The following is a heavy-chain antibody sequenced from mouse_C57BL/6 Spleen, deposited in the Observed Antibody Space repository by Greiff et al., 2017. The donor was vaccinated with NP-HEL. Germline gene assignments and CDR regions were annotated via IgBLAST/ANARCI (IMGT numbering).Heavy chain of an antibody. D-gene: IGHD4-1*01. CDR2: IYPGDGDT. J-gene: IGHJ2*01. Sequence: QVQLQQSGAELVKPGASVKISCKASGYAFSSYWMNWVKQRPGKGLEWIGQIYPGDGDTNYNGKFKGKATLTADKSSSTAYMQLSSLTSEDSAVYFCARSGLGPKNPWDYWGQGTTLTVSS. CDR3: ARSGLGPKNPWDY. V-gene: IGHV1-80*01. CDR1: GYAFSSYW.